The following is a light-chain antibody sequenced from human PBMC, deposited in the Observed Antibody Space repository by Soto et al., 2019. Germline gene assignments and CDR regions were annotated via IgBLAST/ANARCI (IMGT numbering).Light chain of an antibody. V-gene: IGLV2-11*01. CDR1: SNDVGRYTY. J-gene: IGLJ1*01. Sequence: QSALTQPRSVSGSPGQSVTISCTGNSNDVGRYTYVSWYQQHPGKAPKLMIYDVTNRPSGVPDRFSGSKSGSTASLTISGLQAEDEADYYCCSYAVTATYVFGTGTKLTVL. CDR3: CSYAVTATYV. CDR2: DVT.